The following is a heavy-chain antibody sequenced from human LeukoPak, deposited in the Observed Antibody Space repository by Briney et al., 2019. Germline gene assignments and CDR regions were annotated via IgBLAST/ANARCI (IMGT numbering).Heavy chain of an antibody. D-gene: IGHD3-10*02. J-gene: IGHJ6*04. CDR1: GFTFNSHS. V-gene: IGHV3-21*01. CDR3: AELGITMIGGV. Sequence: GGSLRLSCAASGFTFNSHSMNWVRQAPGKGLEWVSSISSSSDYKYYADSVKGRFTISRDNAKNSLYLQMDSLRAEDTAVYYCAELGITMIGGVWGKGTTVTISS. CDR2: ISSSSDYK.